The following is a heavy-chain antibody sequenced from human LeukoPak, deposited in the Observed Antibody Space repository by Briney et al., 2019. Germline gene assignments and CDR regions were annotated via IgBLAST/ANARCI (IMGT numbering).Heavy chain of an antibody. CDR2: IYHSGST. J-gene: IGHJ5*02. CDR3: ARRRNSSGWWGWYDP. D-gene: IGHD6-19*01. CDR1: GGSISSSNW. Sequence: PSETLSLTCAVSGGSISSSNWWSWVRQPPGKGLEWIGEIYHSGSTNYNPSLKSRVTMSVDKSKNQFSLKLSSVTAADTAVYYYARRRNSSGWWGWYDPWGQGTLVTVSS. V-gene: IGHV4-4*02.